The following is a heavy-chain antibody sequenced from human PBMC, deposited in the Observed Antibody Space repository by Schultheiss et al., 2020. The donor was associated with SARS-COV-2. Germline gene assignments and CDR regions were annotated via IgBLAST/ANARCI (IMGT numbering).Heavy chain of an antibody. D-gene: IGHD2/OR15-2a*01. CDR3: ARGRTTARGMDV. V-gene: IGHV3-33*01. CDR1: GFTFSTYG. CDR2: IWYDVSNK. Sequence: GGSLRLSCAASGFTFSTYGLHWVRQAPGKGLEWVAVIWYDVSNKYYADPVKGRFTISRDNSKNTLYLQMHSLRVEDTAVYYCARGRTTARGMDVWGQGTMVTVSS. J-gene: IGHJ6*02.